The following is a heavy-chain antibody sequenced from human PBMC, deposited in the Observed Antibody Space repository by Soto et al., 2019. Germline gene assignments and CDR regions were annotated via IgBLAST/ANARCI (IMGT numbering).Heavy chain of an antibody. J-gene: IGHJ6*02. V-gene: IGHV3-33*01. Sequence: GGSLRLSCAASGFTFSSYGMHWVRQAPGKGLEWVAVIWYDGSNKYYADSVKGRFTISRDNSKNTLYLQMNSLRAEDTAVYYCARDLQARDFWSGYYSPIYYYGMDVWGQGTRSPSP. D-gene: IGHD3-3*01. CDR3: ARDLQARDFWSGYYSPIYYYGMDV. CDR2: IWYDGSNK. CDR1: GFTFSSYG.